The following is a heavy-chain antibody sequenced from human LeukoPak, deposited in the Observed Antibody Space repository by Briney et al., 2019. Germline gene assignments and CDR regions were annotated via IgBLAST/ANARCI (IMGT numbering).Heavy chain of an antibody. Sequence: GGSLRLSCAASGFSFSSYWMFWVRQAPGKGLVSVSCISNDGTTTIYADSVKGRFTISRDNAKNTLYLQMNSLRADDTAVYYCARELGLPCTSCQWGIYTHNWFDPWGQGTLVTVSS. J-gene: IGHJ5*02. CDR1: GFSFSSYW. CDR3: ARELGLPCTSCQWGIYTHNWFDP. D-gene: IGHD2-2*01. CDR2: ISNDGTTT. V-gene: IGHV3-74*01.